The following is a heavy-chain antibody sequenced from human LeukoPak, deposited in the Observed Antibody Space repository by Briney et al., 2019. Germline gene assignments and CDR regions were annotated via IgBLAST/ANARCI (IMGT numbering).Heavy chain of an antibody. CDR3: ANLAVAGNGDAFDI. Sequence: ASVKVSCKASGGTFSSYAISWVRQAPGQGLEWMGGFDPEDGETIYAQKFQGRVTMTEDTSTDTAYMELSGLRSEDTAVYYCANLAVAGNGDAFDIWGQGTMVTVSS. D-gene: IGHD6-19*01. J-gene: IGHJ3*02. V-gene: IGHV1-24*01. CDR2: FDPEDGET. CDR1: GGTFSSYA.